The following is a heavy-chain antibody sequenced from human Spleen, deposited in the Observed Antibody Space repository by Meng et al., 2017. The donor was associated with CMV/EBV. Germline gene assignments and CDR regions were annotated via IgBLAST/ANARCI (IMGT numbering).Heavy chain of an antibody. Sequence: GESLKISCAASGFTFSSYAMHWVRQAPGKGLEWVAVISYDGSNKYYADSVKGRFTISRDNAKNSLYLQMNSLRVEDTALYYCAKGAGLRFLEWLAYWGQGTLVTVSS. CDR2: ISYDGSNK. D-gene: IGHD3-3*01. J-gene: IGHJ4*02. CDR1: GFTFSSYA. CDR3: AKGAGLRFLEWLAY. V-gene: IGHV3-30-3*01.